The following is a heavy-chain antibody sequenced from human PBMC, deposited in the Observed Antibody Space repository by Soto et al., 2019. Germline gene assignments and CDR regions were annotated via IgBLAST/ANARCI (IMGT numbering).Heavy chain of an antibody. CDR2: IIPIFGTA. D-gene: IGHD2-15*01. Sequence: QVQLVQSGAEVKKPGSSVKVSCKASGGTFSSYAISWVRQAPGQGLEWMGGIIPIFGTANYAQKFQGRVTITADESTSTAYMELSSLRSEDTAVYYCARDLFVVVVAATLPPNYYGMDVWGQGTTVTVSS. CDR3: ARDLFVVVVAATLPPNYYGMDV. V-gene: IGHV1-69*01. CDR1: GGTFSSYA. J-gene: IGHJ6*02.